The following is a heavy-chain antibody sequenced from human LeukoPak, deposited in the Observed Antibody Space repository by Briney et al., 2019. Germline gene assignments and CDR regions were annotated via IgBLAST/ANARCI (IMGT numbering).Heavy chain of an antibody. CDR1: GFTFSSYW. J-gene: IGHJ4*02. CDR2: LYSGGST. V-gene: IGHV3-66*01. CDR3: ARGDCSGGSCHSGL. Sequence: GGSLRLSCAASGFTFSSYWMHWVRQAPGKGLEWFSVLYSGGSTYYADYVQGRFTISRDNSNNTLYLQMNSMRVEDTAVYFCARGDCSGGSCHSGLWGQGTLVTVSS. D-gene: IGHD2-15*01.